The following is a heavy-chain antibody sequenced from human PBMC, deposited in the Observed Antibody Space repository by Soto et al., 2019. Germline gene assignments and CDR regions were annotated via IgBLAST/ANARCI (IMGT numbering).Heavy chain of an antibody. V-gene: IGHV1-69*01. CDR1: GGSFSSYA. CDR3: AREVGATLNWFDP. Sequence: QVQLVQSGAEVKKPGSSVKVSCKASGGSFSSYAIRWVRQAPGQGLECMGGIIPIFGTANYAQKFQGRVTITADESTRTAYMELSSLRSEDTAVYYCAREVGATLNWFDPWGQATLVTVSS. J-gene: IGHJ5*02. CDR2: IIPIFGTA. D-gene: IGHD1-26*01.